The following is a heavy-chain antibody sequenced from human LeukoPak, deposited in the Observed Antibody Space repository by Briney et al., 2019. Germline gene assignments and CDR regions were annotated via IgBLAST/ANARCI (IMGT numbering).Heavy chain of an antibody. CDR1: GDAFTSYG. Sequence: ASVKVSCKASGDAFTSYGISWVRQAPGQGLEWMGWISAYNGNTNYAQKLQGRVTMTTDTSTSTAYMELRSLRSDDTAVYYCARVGSSYARHYFDYWRQGTLVTVSS. V-gene: IGHV1-18*01. D-gene: IGHD5-18*01. CDR2: ISAYNGNT. J-gene: IGHJ4*02. CDR3: ARVGSSYARHYFDY.